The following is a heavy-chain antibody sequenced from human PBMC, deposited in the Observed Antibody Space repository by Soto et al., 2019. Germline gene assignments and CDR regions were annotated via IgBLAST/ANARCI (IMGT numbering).Heavy chain of an antibody. Sequence: EVQLLESGGDLVQPGGSQRLSCAASGFTFSSYAMSWVRQAPGKGLEWVSAISGSGGSTYYADSVKGRFTISRDNSKNTLYLQMNSLRAEDTAVYYCAKDSLDVLRFLEWLSPRPWDAFDIWGQGTMVTVSS. CDR1: GFTFSSYA. J-gene: IGHJ3*02. D-gene: IGHD3-3*01. CDR3: AKDSLDVLRFLEWLSPRPWDAFDI. V-gene: IGHV3-23*01. CDR2: ISGSGGST.